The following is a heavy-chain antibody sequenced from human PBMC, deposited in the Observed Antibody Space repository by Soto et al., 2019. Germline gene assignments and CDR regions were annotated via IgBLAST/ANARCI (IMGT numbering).Heavy chain of an antibody. D-gene: IGHD2-21*02. J-gene: IGHJ6*02. Sequence: QVPLQEPGPGLVKPSETLSLTCTVSGGSISGYYWSWIRQPPGKGLEWIGYMYNTGSTVYNPSFKSRVTISVDTSKNQFSLKLNSVTAADTAVYYCARDLWGYCGTDCYPLDVWGQGTTVTVSS. CDR2: MYNTGST. CDR1: GGSISGYY. CDR3: ARDLWGYCGTDCYPLDV. V-gene: IGHV4-59*01.